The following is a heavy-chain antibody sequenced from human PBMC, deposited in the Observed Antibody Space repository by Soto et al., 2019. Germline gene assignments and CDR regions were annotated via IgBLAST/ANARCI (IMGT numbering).Heavy chain of an antibody. Sequence: QVQLVESGGGVVQPGRSLRLSCAASGFTFSSYGMHWVRQAPGKGLEWVAVIWYDGSNKYYADSVKGRFTISRDNSKNALYLQVNSLGAEDTGVYSWGRDGIEPAEPVNWSAPWGQGPRVTVPS. J-gene: IGHJ5*02. CDR1: GFTFSSYG. CDR2: IWYDGSNK. D-gene: IGHD6-13*01. V-gene: IGHV3-33*01. CDR3: GRDGIEPAEPVNWSAP.